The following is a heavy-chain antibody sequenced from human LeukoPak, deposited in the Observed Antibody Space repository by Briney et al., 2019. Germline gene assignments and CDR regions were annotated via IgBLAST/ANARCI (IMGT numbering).Heavy chain of an antibody. Sequence: SVKVSCKASGGTFSSYAISWVRQAPGQGLECMGGIIPIFGTPNHAQKFQGGVTVTADESTSTAYMELSSLRSEDTAVYYCARGGTPAADWGFFDYWGQGTLVTVSS. D-gene: IGHD2-2*01. CDR1: GGTFSSYA. J-gene: IGHJ4*02. CDR2: IIPIFGTP. V-gene: IGHV1-69*01. CDR3: ARGGTPAADWGFFDY.